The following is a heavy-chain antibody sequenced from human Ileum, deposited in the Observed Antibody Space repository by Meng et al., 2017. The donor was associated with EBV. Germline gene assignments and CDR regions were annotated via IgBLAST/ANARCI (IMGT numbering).Heavy chain of an antibody. J-gene: IGHJ4*02. V-gene: IGHV4-4*02. D-gene: IGHD3-22*01. CDR3: ASSDYYRSDY. CDR2: TSHSGST. Sequence: QVQVEGPGQGLVKPSETLSLTWAVSGGSISRSDWWSWVRQPPGKGLEWIGETSHSGSTNYSPSLKSRVTISLDKSKNQLSLKLNSVTAADTAVYYCASSDYYRSDYWGQGTLVTVSS. CDR1: GGSISRSDW.